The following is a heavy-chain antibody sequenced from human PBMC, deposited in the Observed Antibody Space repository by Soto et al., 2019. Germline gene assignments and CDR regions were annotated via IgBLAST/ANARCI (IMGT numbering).Heavy chain of an antibody. CDR2: INAGNGNT. D-gene: IGHD3-10*01. CDR3: ASYYYGSGSYPQTYYYYYGMDV. Sequence: ASVKVSCKASGYTFTSYAMHWVRQAPGQRLEWMGWINAGNGNTKYSQKFQGRVTITRDTSASTAYMELSSLRSEDTAVYYCASYYYGSGSYPQTYYYYYGMDVWGQGTTVTVSS. V-gene: IGHV1-3*01. CDR1: GYTFTSYA. J-gene: IGHJ6*02.